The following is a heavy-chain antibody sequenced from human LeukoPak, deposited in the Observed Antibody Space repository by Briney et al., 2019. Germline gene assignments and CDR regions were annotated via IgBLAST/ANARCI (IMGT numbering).Heavy chain of an antibody. CDR2: INPSGGAT. CDR3: ARDRDRSGSDLFDY. V-gene: IGHV1-46*01. J-gene: IGHJ4*02. Sequence: ASVKVSCKASGYTFTSCYVHWVRQAPGQGPEWMGIINPSGGATRYAQKFQGRVTMTRDMSTSTVYMDLSSLRSDDTALYYCARDRDRSGSDLFDYWGQGTLVTVSS. CDR1: GYTFTSCY. D-gene: IGHD3-22*01.